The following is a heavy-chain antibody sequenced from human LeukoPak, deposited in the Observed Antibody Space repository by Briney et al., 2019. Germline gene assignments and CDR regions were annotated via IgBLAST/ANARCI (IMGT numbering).Heavy chain of an antibody. CDR2: KHSDGDT. J-gene: IGHJ4*02. D-gene: IGHD2-15*01. V-gene: IGHV4-4*07. Sequence: PSETLSLTCTVSGGSISNSFWSWIRQPAGKGLGWIGRKHSDGDTNSNPALRSRLTMSLDTSKNQFSLKLTSMTAADTAVYYCATAPSGCGGTCPFDSRGQGTLVTVAS. CDR1: GGSISNSF. CDR3: ATAPSGCGGTCPFDS.